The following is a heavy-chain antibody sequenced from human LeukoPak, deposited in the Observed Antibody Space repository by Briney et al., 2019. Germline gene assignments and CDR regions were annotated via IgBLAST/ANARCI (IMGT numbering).Heavy chain of an antibody. CDR3: AVERVGATTLDY. D-gene: IGHD1-26*01. J-gene: IGHJ4*02. CDR1: GYTFTSYY. V-gene: IGHV1-46*01. CDR2: INPSGGST. Sequence: ASVKVSCKASGYTFTSYYMHWVRQAPGQGLEWMGIINPSGGSTSYAQKFQGRVTMTRDTSTSTVYMELSSLRSEDTAVYYCAVERVGATTLDYWGQGTLVTVSS.